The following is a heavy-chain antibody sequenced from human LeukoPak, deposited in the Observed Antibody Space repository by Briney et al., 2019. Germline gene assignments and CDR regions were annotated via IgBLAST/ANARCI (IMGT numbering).Heavy chain of an antibody. V-gene: IGHV3-30-3*01. CDR2: ISYDGGNK. CDR3: AGDSYYDYVWGSYAFDI. J-gene: IGHJ3*02. Sequence: PGGSLRLSCAASGFTFSSYAMHWVRQAPGKGLEWVAVISYDGGNKYYADSVKGRFTISRDNSKNTLYLQMNSLRAEDTAVYYCAGDSYYDYVWGSYAFDIWGQGTMVTVSS. CDR1: GFTFSSYA. D-gene: IGHD3-16*01.